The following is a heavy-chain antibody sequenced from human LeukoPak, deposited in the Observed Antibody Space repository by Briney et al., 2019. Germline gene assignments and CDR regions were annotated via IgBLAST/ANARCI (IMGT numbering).Heavy chain of an antibody. CDR1: DGSFSGHY. CDR2: INHIGTS. Sequence: PSETLSLTCGVYDGSFSGHYWTWIRQPPGKGLEWIGDINHIGTSNYNPSLKSRITISVDTSKNQFSLKMSSVTAADTAVYYCARVGEMVSTVIRGYYFDFWGQGTLVTVSS. CDR3: ARVGEMVSTVIRGYYFDF. J-gene: IGHJ4*02. V-gene: IGHV4-34*01. D-gene: IGHD5/OR15-5a*01.